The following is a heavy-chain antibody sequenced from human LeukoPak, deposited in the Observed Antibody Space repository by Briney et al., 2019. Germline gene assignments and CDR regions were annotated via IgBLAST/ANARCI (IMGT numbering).Heavy chain of an antibody. J-gene: IGHJ4*02. CDR1: GFTSRSYW. CDR2: IKQDGSEK. D-gene: IGHD6-19*01. CDR3: ARSSGWVFDN. Sequence: GGSLRLSCADSGFTSRSYWMNWARQAPGKGLEWVANIKQDGSEKYYVDSVKGRFTISRDNAKNSLYLQMNNPRAEDTAVYYCARSSGWVFDNWGQGTLVTVSS. V-gene: IGHV3-7*04.